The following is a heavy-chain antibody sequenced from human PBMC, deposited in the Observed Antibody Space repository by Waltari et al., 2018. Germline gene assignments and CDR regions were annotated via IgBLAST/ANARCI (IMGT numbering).Heavy chain of an antibody. CDR3: ARDLLRLGELSPDFDY. CDR1: GFTVDDYG. Sequence: EVQLVESGGGVVRPGGSLRLSCAASGFTVDDYGMSWVRKAPGKGLDGVSGINWNGGSTGYADSVKVRFTISRDNAKNSLYLKMNSLRAEDTALYYCARDLLRLGELSPDFDYWGQGTLVTVSS. J-gene: IGHJ4*02. V-gene: IGHV3-20*04. D-gene: IGHD3-16*02. CDR2: INWNGGST.